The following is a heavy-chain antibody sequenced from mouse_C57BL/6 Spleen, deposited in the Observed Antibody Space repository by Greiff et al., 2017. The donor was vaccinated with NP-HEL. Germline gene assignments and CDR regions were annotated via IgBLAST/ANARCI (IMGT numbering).Heavy chain of an antibody. CDR3: AREGIYYRYFDV. J-gene: IGHJ1*03. CDR2: ISYDGSN. Sequence: VQLQQSGPGLVKPSQSLSLTCSVTGYSITSGYYWNWIRQFPGNKLEWMGYISYDGSNNYNPYLKNRISITRDTSKNQFFLKLNSVTTEDTATYYCAREGIYYRYFDVWGTGTTVTVSS. V-gene: IGHV3-6*01. D-gene: IGHD2-1*01. CDR1: GYSITSGYY.